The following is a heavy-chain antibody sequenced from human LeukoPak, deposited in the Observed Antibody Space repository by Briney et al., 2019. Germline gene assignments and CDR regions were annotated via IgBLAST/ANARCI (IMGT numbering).Heavy chain of an antibody. D-gene: IGHD4-17*01. CDR1: GGSISSGGYY. CDR2: INHSGST. Sequence: PSETLSLTCTVSGGSISSGGYYWSWIRQPPGKGLEWIGEINHSGSTNYNPSLKSRVTISVDTSKNQFSLKLSSVTAADTAVYYCARGLTTTVTRQFDYWGQGTLVTVSS. V-gene: IGHV4-39*07. J-gene: IGHJ4*02. CDR3: ARGLTTTVTRQFDY.